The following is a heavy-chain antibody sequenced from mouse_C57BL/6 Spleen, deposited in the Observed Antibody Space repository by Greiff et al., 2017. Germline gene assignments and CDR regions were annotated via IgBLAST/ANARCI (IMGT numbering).Heavy chain of an antibody. D-gene: IGHD1-1*01. Sequence: QVQLQQPGAELVKPGASVKMSCKASGYTFTSYWITWVKQRPGQGLEWIGDIYPGSGSTNYNEKFKSKATLTVDTSSSTAYMQLSSLASEDAAVYYCAKRADYCEGYFDVWGTGTTVTVSS. CDR2: IYPGSGST. V-gene: IGHV1-55*01. CDR1: GYTFTSYW. CDR3: AKRADYCEGYFDV. J-gene: IGHJ1*03.